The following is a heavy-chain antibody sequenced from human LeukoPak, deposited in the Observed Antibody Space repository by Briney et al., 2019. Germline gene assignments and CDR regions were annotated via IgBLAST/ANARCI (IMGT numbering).Heavy chain of an antibody. CDR3: AKAGYDYSYHFHS. J-gene: IGHJ4*02. CDR2: ISGSGSST. D-gene: IGHD4-11*01. V-gene: IGHV3-23*01. CDR1: GFSLRTYV. Sequence: GGSLTLSCAVSGFSLRTYVMSWVRQAPWKGLEWVSGISGSGSSTYNADSVEGRFTCSKDTSKNTLYLQMNSLRAEDTAIYYCAKAGYDYSYHFHSWGEGTLVTVPS.